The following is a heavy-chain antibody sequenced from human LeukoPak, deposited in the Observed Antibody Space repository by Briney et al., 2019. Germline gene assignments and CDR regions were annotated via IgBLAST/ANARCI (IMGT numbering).Heavy chain of an antibody. D-gene: IGHD1-26*01. CDR2: IYHTGST. CDR1: GGSISNSNW. Sequence: SGTLSLTCAVSGGSISNSNWWSWVRQPPGKGLEWIGEIYHTGSTNYNPSLKSRVTISVDKSKNQFSLKLSSVTAADTAVYYCARDGYKGGSHLDYWGQGTLVTVSS. V-gene: IGHV4-4*02. J-gene: IGHJ4*02. CDR3: ARDGYKGGSHLDY.